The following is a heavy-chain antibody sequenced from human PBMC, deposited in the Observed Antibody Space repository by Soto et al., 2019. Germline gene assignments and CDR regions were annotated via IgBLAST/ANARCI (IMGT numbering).Heavy chain of an antibody. CDR3: ARDRDYSNYYFDY. D-gene: IGHD4-4*01. CDR2: ISWNSGSI. V-gene: IGHV3-9*01. CDR1: GFTFDYYS. J-gene: IGHJ4*02. Sequence: SMKLSCAASGFTFDYYSMHWVRQTPGKGLEWVSGISWNSGSIGYADSVKGRFTISRDNSKNTLYLQMNSLRAEDTAVYYCARDRDYSNYYFDYWGQGTLVTVSS.